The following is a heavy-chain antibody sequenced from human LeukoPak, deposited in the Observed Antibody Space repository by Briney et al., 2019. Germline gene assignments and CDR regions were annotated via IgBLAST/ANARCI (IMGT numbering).Heavy chain of an antibody. Sequence: SETLSLTCAVYGGSFRGYYWSWIRQPPGKGLEGIGEINHRGSTKYNPSLKSRVTISVDTSKNQFSLKLNSVTAADTAVYYCARTVYTSNWYAYGLWGQGTLVTVSS. D-gene: IGHD6-13*01. CDR2: INHRGST. J-gene: IGHJ4*02. CDR1: GGSFRGYY. V-gene: IGHV4-34*01. CDR3: ARTVYTSNWYAYGL.